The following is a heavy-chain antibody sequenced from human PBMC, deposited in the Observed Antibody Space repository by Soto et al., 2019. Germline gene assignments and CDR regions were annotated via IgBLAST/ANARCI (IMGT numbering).Heavy chain of an antibody. Sequence: SETLSLTCAFSGGSIITNSYYWGWIRQPPGQGLEWIASIFHSGSTYYNPSLKSRVTMSVDTSKNQFSLSLASVTAADTAVYYCARHTPAISISDHWGQGTLVTVS. CDR3: ARHTPAISISDH. V-gene: IGHV4-39*01. CDR2: IFHSGST. J-gene: IGHJ4*02. CDR1: GGSIITNSYY. D-gene: IGHD2-15*01.